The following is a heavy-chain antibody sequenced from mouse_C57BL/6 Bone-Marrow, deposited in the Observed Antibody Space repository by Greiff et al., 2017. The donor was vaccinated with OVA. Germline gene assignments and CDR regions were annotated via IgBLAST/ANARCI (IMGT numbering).Heavy chain of an antibody. CDR2: IYPGSGST. CDR1: GFTFTSYS. J-gene: IGHJ4*01. V-gene: IGHV1-55*01. CDR3: ARGGRYYAMDY. Sequence: QVQLLQSGAELVKPGASLKMSCKASGFTFTSYSITWVQQSPGQGLEWIGDIYPGSGSTNYNEKFKSKDTLTVDTSSNTAYMQLSSLTSEDSAVYYCARGGRYYAMDYWGQGTSVTVSS.